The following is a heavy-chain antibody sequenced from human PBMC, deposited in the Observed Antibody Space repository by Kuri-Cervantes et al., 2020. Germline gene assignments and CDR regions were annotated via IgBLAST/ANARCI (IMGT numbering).Heavy chain of an antibody. J-gene: IGHJ5*02. Sequence: SLKISCAASEFSFEDYAMHLVRQVPGKGLEWVSGISWNGGGVGYAVSVRGRFTISRDNAKNSMDLEMNSLRAEDTAVYYCARGEVYYDFWSGYYPNWFDPWGQGTLVTVSS. D-gene: IGHD3-3*01. CDR3: ARGEVYYDFWSGYYPNWFDP. CDR2: ISWNGGGV. V-gene: IGHV3-9*01. CDR1: EFSFEDYA.